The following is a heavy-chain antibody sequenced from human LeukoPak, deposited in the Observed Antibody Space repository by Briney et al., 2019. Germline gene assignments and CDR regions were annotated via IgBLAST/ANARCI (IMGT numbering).Heavy chain of an antibody. D-gene: IGHD3-10*02. CDR1: GFTFSSYG. CDR3: AELGITMIGGV. Sequence: SGGSLRLSCAASGFTFSSYGMTWVRQAPGKGLEWGSYISSSVSTIYYADSVRGRFTISRDDAKNSLYLQMNSLRAEDTAVYYCAELGITMIGGVWGKGTTVTISS. J-gene: IGHJ6*04. V-gene: IGHV3-48*04. CDR2: ISSSVSTI.